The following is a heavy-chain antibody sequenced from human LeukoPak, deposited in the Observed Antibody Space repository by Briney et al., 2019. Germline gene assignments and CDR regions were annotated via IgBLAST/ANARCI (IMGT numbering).Heavy chain of an antibody. CDR2: IIPIFGTA. J-gene: IGHJ3*02. CDR1: GGTFSSYA. D-gene: IGHD6-13*01. Sequence: ASVEVSCKASGGTFSSYAISWVRQAPGQGLEWMGGIIPIFGTANYAQKFQGRVTITADESTSTAYMELSSLRSEDTAVYYCARDTGYSSSPDAFDIWGQGTMVTVSS. CDR3: ARDTGYSSSPDAFDI. V-gene: IGHV1-69*13.